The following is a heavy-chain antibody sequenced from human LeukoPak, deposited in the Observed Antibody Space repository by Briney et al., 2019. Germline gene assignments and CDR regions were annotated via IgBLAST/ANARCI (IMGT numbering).Heavy chain of an antibody. J-gene: IGHJ3*02. CDR1: GGSLSGYY. CDR2: INHSGST. Sequence: SETLSLTCAVYGGSLSGYYWSWIRQPPGKGLEWIGEINHSGSTNYNPSLKSRVTISVDTSKNQFSLKLSSVTAADTAVYYCARETTDNDAFDIWGQGTMVTVSS. V-gene: IGHV4-34*01. D-gene: IGHD1-14*01. CDR3: ARETTDNDAFDI.